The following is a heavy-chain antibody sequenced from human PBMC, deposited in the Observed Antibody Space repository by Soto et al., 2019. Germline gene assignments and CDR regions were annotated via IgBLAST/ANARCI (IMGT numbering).Heavy chain of an antibody. D-gene: IGHD2-21*01. CDR3: TTDDAYCGGDCYATNFDY. Sequence: GGSLRLSCAASGFTFSNAWMSWVRQAPGKGLEWVGRIKSKTDGGTTDYAAPVKGRFTISRDDSKNTLYLQMNSLKTEDTAVHYCTTDDAYCGGDCYATNFDYWGQGTLVTVSS. J-gene: IGHJ4*02. CDR2: IKSKTDGGTT. V-gene: IGHV3-15*01. CDR1: GFTFSNAW.